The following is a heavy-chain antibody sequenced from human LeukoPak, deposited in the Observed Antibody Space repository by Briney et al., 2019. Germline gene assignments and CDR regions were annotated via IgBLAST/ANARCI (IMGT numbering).Heavy chain of an antibody. CDR2: IYYSGST. Sequence: SETLSLTCTVSGGSISSYYWSWIRQPPGKGLEWIGYIYYSGSTNYNPSLKSRVTISVDTSKNQFSLKLSSVTAADTAVYYCAREYCSSTSCLIDYWGQGTLVTVSS. CDR1: GGSISSYY. D-gene: IGHD2-2*01. J-gene: IGHJ4*02. V-gene: IGHV4-59*01. CDR3: AREYCSSTSCLIDY.